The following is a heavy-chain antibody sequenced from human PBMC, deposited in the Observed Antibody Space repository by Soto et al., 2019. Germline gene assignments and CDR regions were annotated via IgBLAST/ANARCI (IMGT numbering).Heavy chain of an antibody. CDR3: AGRVATRPKGWFDP. CDR1: GGSISSGGHF. V-gene: IGHV4-31*03. Sequence: SETLSLTCTVSGGSISSGGHFWNWIRQHPGKGLEWIGYIYYNGNTYYNPSLKSRLTISVGTSKNQFSLNLASVTAADTAVYYCAGRVATRPKGWFDPWGQGTLVTVSS. J-gene: IGHJ5*02. D-gene: IGHD1-26*01. CDR2: IYYNGNT.